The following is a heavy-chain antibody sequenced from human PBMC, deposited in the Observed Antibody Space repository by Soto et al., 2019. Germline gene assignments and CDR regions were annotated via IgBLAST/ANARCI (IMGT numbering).Heavy chain of an antibody. J-gene: IGHJ6*02. V-gene: IGHV3-74*01. CDR1: GFSLSGYW. D-gene: IGHD3-10*01. CDR2: IKSDGSST. CDR3: VRLGSGSGSTYGMDV. Sequence: EVQLVESGGGLVQPGGSLRLSCAASGFSLSGYWMHWVRQAPGKGLVWVSRIKSDGSSTSYADSVKGRFTISRDNAKNTLYLQMNSLRVEDTAVYHCVRLGSGSGSTYGMDVWGHGTTVAVSS.